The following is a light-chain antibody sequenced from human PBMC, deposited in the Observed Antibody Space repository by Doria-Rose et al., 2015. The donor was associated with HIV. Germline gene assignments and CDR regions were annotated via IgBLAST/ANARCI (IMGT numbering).Light chain of an antibody. CDR3: QAWDSNATSYV. Sequence: WYQQKPGHSPVLVIYQNIKRPSGIAERFSGSNSGNTATLTISGTQAMDEADYYCQAWDSNATSYVFGTGTKVTVL. V-gene: IGLV3-1*01. J-gene: IGLJ1*01. CDR2: QNI.